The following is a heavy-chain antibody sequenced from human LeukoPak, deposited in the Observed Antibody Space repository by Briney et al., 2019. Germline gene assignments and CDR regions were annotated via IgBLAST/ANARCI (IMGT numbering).Heavy chain of an antibody. Sequence: GGSLRLSCAASGFTFSSNWMHWVRQAPGKGLVWVSRINSDGSSTSYADSVKGRFTISRDNAKNTLYLQMNSLRAEDTAVYYCARALRYFDWLPFDYWGQGTLVTVSS. CDR3: ARALRYFDWLPFDY. V-gene: IGHV3-74*01. CDR2: INSDGSST. J-gene: IGHJ4*02. CDR1: GFTFSSNW. D-gene: IGHD3-9*01.